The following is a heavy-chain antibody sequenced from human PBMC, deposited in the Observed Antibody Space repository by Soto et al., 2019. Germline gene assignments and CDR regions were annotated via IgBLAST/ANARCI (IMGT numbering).Heavy chain of an antibody. V-gene: IGHV1-18*01. J-gene: IGHJ6*02. CDR3: ARRVIVATINALYYYYGMDV. CDR2: ISAYNGNT. D-gene: IGHD5-12*01. Sequence: GASVKVSCKASGYTFTSYGISWVRQAPGQGLEWMGWISAYNGNTNYAQKLQGRVTMTTDTSTSTAYMELRSLRSDDTAVYYCARRVIVATINALYYYYGMDVWGQGTTVTVSS. CDR1: GYTFTSYG.